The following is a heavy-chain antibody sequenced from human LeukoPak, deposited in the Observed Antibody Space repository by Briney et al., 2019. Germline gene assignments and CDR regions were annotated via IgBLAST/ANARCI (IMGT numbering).Heavy chain of an antibody. CDR3: TTATISDRRLS. V-gene: IGHV3-23*01. CDR1: GFTFSSYG. CDR2: ISGSGGST. Sequence: GGSLRLSCAASGFTFSSYGMSWVRQAPGKGLEWVSAISGSGGSTYYADSVKGRFTISRDNSKKTLYLQMNSLRAEDTAVYYCTTATISDRRLSWGQGTLVTVSS. J-gene: IGHJ5*02. D-gene: IGHD5-24*01.